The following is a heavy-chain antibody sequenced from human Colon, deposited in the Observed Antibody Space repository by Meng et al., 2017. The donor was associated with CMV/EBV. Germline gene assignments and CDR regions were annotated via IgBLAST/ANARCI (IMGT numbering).Heavy chain of an antibody. D-gene: IGHD1-26*01. J-gene: IGHJ4*02. CDR1: GFTFADYA. Sequence: GGSLRLSCAASGFTFADYALHWVRQAPGKGLEWVSGIPWNSAGVRYADSVKGRFTISRDNAKSSLYLEMNSLRSDDTALYYCTKDRSGSYYDFDYWGRGTLVTVSS. CDR3: TKDRSGSYYDFDY. V-gene: IGHV3-9*01. CDR2: IPWNSAGV.